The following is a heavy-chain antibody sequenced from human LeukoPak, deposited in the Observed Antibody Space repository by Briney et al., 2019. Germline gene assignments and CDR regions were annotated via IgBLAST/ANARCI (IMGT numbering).Heavy chain of an antibody. Sequence: SETLSLTCTVSGGSLSGTYDYWLWIRQPPGEGPVWFGYIYYTGSIYYNPSLKSRLSMSVDTSKNQFSLKLTSLTAADTAVYYCGRVASPDWSLFDDWGQGTPVTVSS. CDR2: IYYTGSI. D-gene: IGHD3-9*01. V-gene: IGHV4-30-4*01. CDR3: GRVASPDWSLFDD. J-gene: IGHJ4*02. CDR1: GGSLSGTYDY.